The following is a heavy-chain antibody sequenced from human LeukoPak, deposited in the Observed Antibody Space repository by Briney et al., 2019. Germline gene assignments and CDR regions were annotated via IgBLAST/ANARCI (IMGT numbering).Heavy chain of an antibody. CDR3: ARGRQDVTMIVVVMTGVSYYLDV. V-gene: IGHV4-34*01. CDR2: MNPSGST. J-gene: IGHJ6*03. CDR1: GGSFSGYY. D-gene: IGHD3-22*01. Sequence: SETLSLTCAVYGGSFSGYYWTWIRQTPEKGLEWIGEMNPSGSTSYNPSLKSRVTISVDTFKNQFSLKLSSVTAADTAVYYCARGRQDVTMIVVVMTGVSYYLDVWGKGTTVTVS.